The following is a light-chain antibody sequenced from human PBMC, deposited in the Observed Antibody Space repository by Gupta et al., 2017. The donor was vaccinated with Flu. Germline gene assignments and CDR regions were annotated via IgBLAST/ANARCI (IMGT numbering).Light chain of an antibody. CDR1: QSISSY. J-gene: IGKJ4*01. Sequence: DIQMTQSPSSLSASVGDRFTITCRESQSISSYLNWYQQKPGKATKLLIYAASSLQSGVPSRFSGSGSGTDFTLTISSLQPEDFATYYCQQIYSTPLTFGGGTKVEIK. V-gene: IGKV1-39*01. CDR3: QQIYSTPLT. CDR2: AAS.